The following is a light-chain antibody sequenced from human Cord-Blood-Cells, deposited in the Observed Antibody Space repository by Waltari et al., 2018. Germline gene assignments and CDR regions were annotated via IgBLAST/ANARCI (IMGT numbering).Light chain of an antibody. Sequence: QSALTQPASVSGSPGQSIPLSCTGTRRDFGSSNLVSWYQQHPGKAPKLMIYEGSKRPSGVSNRFSGSKSGNTASLTISGLQAEDEADYYCCSYAGSYVFGTGTKVTVL. J-gene: IGLJ1*01. CDR1: RRDFGSSNL. CDR2: EGS. V-gene: IGLV2-23*01. CDR3: CSYAGSYV.